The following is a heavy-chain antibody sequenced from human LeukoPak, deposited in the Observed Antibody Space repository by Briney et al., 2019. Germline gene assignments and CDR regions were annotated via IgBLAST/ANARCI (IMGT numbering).Heavy chain of an antibody. V-gene: IGHV3-30*18. CDR2: ISYDGSNK. D-gene: IGHD1-26*01. Sequence: PGGSLRLFCAASGFTFSSYGMHWVRQSPGKGLEGVAVISYDGSNKYYADSVKGRFTISRDNSKNTLYLQMNSLRAEDTAVYYCAKGGPGDYWGQGTLVSVSS. CDR1: GFTFSSYG. J-gene: IGHJ4*02. CDR3: AKGGPGDY.